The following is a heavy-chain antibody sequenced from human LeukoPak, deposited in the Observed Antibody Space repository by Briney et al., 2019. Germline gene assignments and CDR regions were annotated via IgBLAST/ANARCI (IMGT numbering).Heavy chain of an antibody. J-gene: IGHJ4*02. D-gene: IGHD1-26*01. CDR1: GFTFSSYW. Sequence: GGSLRLSCAASGFTFSSYWMYRVRQAPGKGLVWVSRISGDGSSTHYADSVKGRFTISRDSAKNTLSLQVNSLRAEDTAVYYCARDDSGSSGYWGQGTLVAVSS. CDR3: ARDDSGSSGY. CDR2: ISGDGSST. V-gene: IGHV3-74*01.